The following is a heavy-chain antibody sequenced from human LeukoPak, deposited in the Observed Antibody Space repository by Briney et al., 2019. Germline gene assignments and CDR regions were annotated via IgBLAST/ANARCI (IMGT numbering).Heavy chain of an antibody. Sequence: GGSLRLSCAASGFTFSSNWMSWVRQAPGKGLEWVANIKQDGSEKYYVDSVKGRFTISRDNAKNSLYLQMNSLRAEDTAVYYCARRYFDYWGQGTLVTVSS. CDR1: GFTFSSNW. CDR2: IKQDGSEK. J-gene: IGHJ4*02. V-gene: IGHV3-7*01. CDR3: ARRYFDY.